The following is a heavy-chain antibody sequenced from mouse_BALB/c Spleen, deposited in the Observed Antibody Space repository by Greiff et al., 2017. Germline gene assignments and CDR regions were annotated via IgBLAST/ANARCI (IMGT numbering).Heavy chain of an antibody. CDR3: ARGRYDEAWFAY. CDR1: GFSLTSYG. Sequence: QVHVKQSGPGLVAPSQSLSITCTVSGFSLTSYGVHWVRQPPGKGLEWLGVIWAGGSTNYNSALMSRLSISKDNSKSQVFLKMNSLQTDDTAMYYCARGRYDEAWFAYWGQGTLVTVSA. V-gene: IGHV2-9*02. D-gene: IGHD2-14*01. CDR2: IWAGGST. J-gene: IGHJ3*01.